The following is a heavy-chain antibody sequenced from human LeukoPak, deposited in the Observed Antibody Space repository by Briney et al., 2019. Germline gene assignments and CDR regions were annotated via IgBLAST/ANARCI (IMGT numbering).Heavy chain of an antibody. V-gene: IGHV3-9*01. CDR2: ISWNSGSI. J-gene: IGHJ4*02. CDR3: AKEGDGDYDY. CDR1: GFTFDDYA. Sequence: GRSLRLSCAASGFTFDDYAMHLVRQAPGKGLEWVSGISWNSGSIGYADSVKGRFTISRDNAKNSLYLQMNSLRAEDTALYYCAKEGDGDYDYWGQETLVTVSS. D-gene: IGHD4-17*01.